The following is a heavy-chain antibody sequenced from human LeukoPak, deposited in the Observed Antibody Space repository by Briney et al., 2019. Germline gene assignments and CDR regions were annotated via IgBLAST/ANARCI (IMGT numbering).Heavy chain of an antibody. J-gene: IGHJ4*02. V-gene: IGHV3-74*01. CDR1: GFTFCGYW. Sequence: PGGSLRLSCAASGFTFCGYWMHWVRQAPGKGLVWVSRINSDGSSTSYADSVKGRFTISRDNAKNTLYLQMNSLRAEDTAVYYCARDLTLSGNYYDSWGQGTLVTVSS. CDR3: ARDLTLSGNYYDS. CDR2: INSDGSST. D-gene: IGHD1-26*01.